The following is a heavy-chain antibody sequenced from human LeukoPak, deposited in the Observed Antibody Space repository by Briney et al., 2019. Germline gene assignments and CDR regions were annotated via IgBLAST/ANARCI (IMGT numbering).Heavy chain of an antibody. D-gene: IGHD6-19*01. Sequence: SVKVSCKASGGTFSSYAISWVRQAPGQGLEWMGRIIPILGIANYAQKFQGRVTITADKSTSTAYMELSSLRSEDTAVYYCARVGGYSSGWYDYWGQGTLVTVSS. CDR2: IIPILGIA. CDR3: ARVGGYSSGWYDY. CDR1: GGTFSSYA. J-gene: IGHJ4*02. V-gene: IGHV1-69*04.